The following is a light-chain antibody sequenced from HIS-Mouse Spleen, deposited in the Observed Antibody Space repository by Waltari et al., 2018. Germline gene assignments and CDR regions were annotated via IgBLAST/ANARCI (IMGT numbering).Light chain of an antibody. J-gene: IGLJ3*02. V-gene: IGLV1-44*01. CDR2: SNN. CDR1: SSNIGSNT. CDR3: AAWDDSLNACWV. Sequence: QSVLTQPPSASGTPGQRVTISCSGSSSNIGSNTVNWYQQLPGTAPKLLIYSNNTRPSGVPDRFSGSKSGTSASLAISGLQSEDEAGYYCAAWDDSLNACWVFGGGTKLTVL.